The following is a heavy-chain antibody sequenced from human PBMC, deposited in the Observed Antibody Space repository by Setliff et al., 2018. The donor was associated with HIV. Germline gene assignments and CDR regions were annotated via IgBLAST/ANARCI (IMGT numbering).Heavy chain of an antibody. CDR2: VSYSGTT. CDR3: ARHQSGYNFSPFDN. CDR1: SGSFSSRHY. D-gene: IGHD5-12*01. J-gene: IGHJ4*02. Sequence: SLTCTVSSGSFSSRHYWGWIRQSPGKGLEWIGSVSYSGTTYYNPSLRSRITISVDTSKNQFSLIVSSVTAADTATYYCARHQSGYNFSPFDNWGLGSLVTVSS. V-gene: IGHV4-39*01.